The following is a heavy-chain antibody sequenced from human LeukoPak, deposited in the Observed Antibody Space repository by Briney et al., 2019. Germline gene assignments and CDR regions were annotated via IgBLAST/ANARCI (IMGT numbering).Heavy chain of an antibody. CDR3: ARGGWLREAYYYYGMDV. D-gene: IGHD5-12*01. Sequence: ASVTLSFTASGYTFTGYYMHWVRHAPRQGLEWKGRINPNSGGTNYAQKFQGRVTMTRDTSISTAYMELSRLRADDTAVYYCARGGWLREAYYYYGMDVWGQGTTVTVSS. V-gene: IGHV1-2*02. CDR2: INPNSGGT. CDR1: GYTFTGYY. J-gene: IGHJ6*02.